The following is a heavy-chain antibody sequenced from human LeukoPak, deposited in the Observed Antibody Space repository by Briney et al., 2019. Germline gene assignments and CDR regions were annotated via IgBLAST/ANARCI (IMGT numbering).Heavy chain of an antibody. J-gene: IGHJ4*02. CDR3: ARHQGGYSGYVHSTPSYFDY. CDR2: IYYSGST. D-gene: IGHD5-12*01. CDR1: ITFSSYG. Sequence: ITFSSYGIHWIRQPPGKGLEWIGSIYYSGSTYYNPSLKSRVTISVDTSKNQFSLKLSSVTAADTAVYYCARHQGGYSGYVHSTPSYFDYWGQGTLVTVSS. V-gene: IGHV4-39*01.